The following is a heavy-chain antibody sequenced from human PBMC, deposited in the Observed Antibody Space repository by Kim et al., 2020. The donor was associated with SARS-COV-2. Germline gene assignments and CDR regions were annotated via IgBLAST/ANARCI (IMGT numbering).Heavy chain of an antibody. CDR3: ARDSKDIAAAGY. Sequence: YADSVKGRFTISRDNAKNSLYLQMNSLRDEDTAVYYCARDSKDIAAAGYWGQGTLVTVSS. D-gene: IGHD6-13*01. V-gene: IGHV3-48*02. J-gene: IGHJ4*02.